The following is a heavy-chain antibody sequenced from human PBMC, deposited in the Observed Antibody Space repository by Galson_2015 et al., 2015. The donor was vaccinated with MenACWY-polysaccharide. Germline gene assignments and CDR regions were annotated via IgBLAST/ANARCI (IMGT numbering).Heavy chain of an antibody. V-gene: IGHV4-39*01. J-gene: IGHJ5*02. Sequence: SLKSRVTISVDTSKNQFSLKLSSVTAADTAVYFCVRTNYDYVWGSYRSGWFDPWGQGILVTVSS. CDR3: VRTNYDYVWGSYRSGWFDP. D-gene: IGHD3-16*02.